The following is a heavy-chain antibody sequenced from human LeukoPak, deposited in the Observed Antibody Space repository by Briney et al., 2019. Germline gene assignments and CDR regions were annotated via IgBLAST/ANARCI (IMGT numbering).Heavy chain of an antibody. CDR3: ARAPVYYDESSGYLKISNWYFDL. CDR1: GFTFSIYS. Sequence: PGGSLRLSCAASGFTFSIYSMSWVRQAPGKGLEWVSYISSSNKYIYYADSVKGRFTISRDNAKNSLYLQMNSLRAEDTAVYYCARAPVYYDESSGYLKISNWYFDLWGRGTLVTVSS. J-gene: IGHJ2*01. D-gene: IGHD3-22*01. CDR2: ISSSNKYI. V-gene: IGHV3-21*01.